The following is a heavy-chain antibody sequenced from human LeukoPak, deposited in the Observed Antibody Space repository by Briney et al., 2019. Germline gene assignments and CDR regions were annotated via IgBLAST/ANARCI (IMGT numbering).Heavy chain of an antibody. CDR2: INTDGTVT. CDR1: GFTFSKYW. V-gene: IGHV3-74*01. D-gene: IGHD6-19*01. J-gene: IGHJ4*02. Sequence: PGGSLRLSCAASGFTFSKYWMLCVRQAPGKGLESVSRINTDGTVTTYAGSVKGRFTVSRDNADNTMFLQMNSVRDEDTAVYYCATKQWLAPPPDSWGQGTPVTVSS. CDR3: ATKQWLAPPPDS.